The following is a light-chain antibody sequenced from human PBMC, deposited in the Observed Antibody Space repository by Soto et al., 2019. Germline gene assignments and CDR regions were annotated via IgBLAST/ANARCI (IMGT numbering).Light chain of an antibody. CDR2: EVN. CDR1: SSDVGCYNY. Sequence: QSALTQPASVSGSPGQSITISCTGTSSDVGCYNYVSWYQQHPGKAPKLMIYEVNNRPSGVSDRFSGSKSDNTASLTISGLQAEDEADYYCSSYTSSSTPWVFGGGTKLTVL. CDR3: SSYTSSSTPWV. V-gene: IGLV2-14*01. J-gene: IGLJ3*02.